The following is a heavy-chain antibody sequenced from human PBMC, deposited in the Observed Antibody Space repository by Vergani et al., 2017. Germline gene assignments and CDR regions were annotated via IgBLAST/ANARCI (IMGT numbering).Heavy chain of an antibody. CDR1: GYSVRIYG. J-gene: IGHJ4*02. CDR3: ARELRYGQCEY. CDR2: INTDTGKP. Sequence: QVQLLQSGSELKKPGASVKISCKASGYSVRIYGINWVRQAPGQGLEWMGWINTDTGKPTYAQGFTGRFVFSFETSVNTASLQITSLKADDTAVYHCARELRYGQCEYWGKGTLITVSS. D-gene: IGHD1-14*01. V-gene: IGHV7-4-1*02.